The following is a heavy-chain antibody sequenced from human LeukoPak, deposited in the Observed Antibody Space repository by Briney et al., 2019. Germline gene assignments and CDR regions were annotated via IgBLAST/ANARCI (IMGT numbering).Heavy chain of an antibody. V-gene: IGHV6-1*01. D-gene: IGHD3-3*01. Sequence: SQTLSLTCAISGDSVSSNSAAWNWIRQSPSRGLEWLGRTYYRSKWYNDYAVSVKGRITINPDTSKNQFSLQLNSVTPEDTAVYYCARTYYDFWSGYYTGVDYWGQGTLVTVSS. CDR3: ARTYYDFWSGYYTGVDY. J-gene: IGHJ4*02. CDR2: TYYRSKWYN. CDR1: GDSVSSNSAA.